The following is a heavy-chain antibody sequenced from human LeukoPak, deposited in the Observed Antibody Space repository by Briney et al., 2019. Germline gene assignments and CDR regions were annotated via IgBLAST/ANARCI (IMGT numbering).Heavy chain of an antibody. CDR2: INPNSGGT. CDR3: ARGGITYYYGLGSFY. D-gene: IGHD3-10*01. CDR1: GYTFTGYY. Sequence: ASVKVSCKASGYTFTGYYMHWVRQAPGQGLEWMGWINPNSGGTNYAQKFQGRVTMTRDTSISTAYMELSRLRSDDTAVYYCARGGITYYYGLGSFYWGQGTLVTVSS. V-gene: IGHV1-2*02. J-gene: IGHJ4*02.